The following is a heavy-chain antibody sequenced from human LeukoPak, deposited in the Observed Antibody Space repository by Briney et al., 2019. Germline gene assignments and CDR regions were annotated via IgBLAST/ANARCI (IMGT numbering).Heavy chain of an antibody. CDR2: ISATTGGT. Sequence: GGTLRLSCAASGFTFSSNGMSWVRQAPGKGLEWVSGISATTGGTYYADSVKGRFTISRDISKSTLYLQMNSLRAEDAAVYYCAKGGIAVAGTSYYYYMDVWGKGTTVTISS. V-gene: IGHV3-23*01. CDR3: AKGGIAVAGTSYYYYMDV. CDR1: GFTFSSNG. D-gene: IGHD6-19*01. J-gene: IGHJ6*03.